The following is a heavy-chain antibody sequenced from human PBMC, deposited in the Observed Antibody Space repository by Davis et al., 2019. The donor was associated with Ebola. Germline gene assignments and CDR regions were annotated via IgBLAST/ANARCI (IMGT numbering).Heavy chain of an antibody. CDR2: INANTGGT. J-gene: IGHJ4*01. CDR1: GYTFTGFY. CDR3: ARPYFYDSYASPY. Sequence: AASVKVSCKASGYTFTGFYLHWVRQAPGQGLEWMGRINANTGGTSYAQKFEGRVTMTRDRSSNTAYMELSSLTSDDTAVYFCARPYFYDSYASPYWGQGTLVTVSS. D-gene: IGHD3-22*01. V-gene: IGHV1-2*06.